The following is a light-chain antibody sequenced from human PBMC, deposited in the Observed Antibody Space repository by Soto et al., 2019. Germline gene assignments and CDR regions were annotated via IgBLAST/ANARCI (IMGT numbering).Light chain of an antibody. V-gene: IGLV1-47*02. CDR3: AAWDDSLSGYV. J-gene: IGLJ1*01. CDR1: SSNIGNNF. Sequence: QTVVSQPPSASGTPGQRVTISCSGTSSNIGNNFVYWYHQLPGTAPKLLIYSNNQRPSGVPDRFSGSKSGTSASLAISGLRSEDEADYYCAAWDDSLSGYVFGTGTQLTVL. CDR2: SNN.